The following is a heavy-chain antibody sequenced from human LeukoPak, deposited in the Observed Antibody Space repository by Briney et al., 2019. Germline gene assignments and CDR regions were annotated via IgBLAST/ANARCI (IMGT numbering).Heavy chain of an antibody. CDR1: GYTFTGYY. CDR3: ARDLCSGGSFYYFDY. J-gene: IGHJ4*02. CDR2: INPNSGGT. Sequence: ASVKVSCKASGYTFTGYYMHWVRQAPGQGLEWMGRINPNSGGTNYAQKFQGRLTMTRDTSISTAYMEVSRLRSDDTAVYYCARDLCSGGSFYYFDYWGQGTLVTVSS. D-gene: IGHD2-15*01. V-gene: IGHV1-2*06.